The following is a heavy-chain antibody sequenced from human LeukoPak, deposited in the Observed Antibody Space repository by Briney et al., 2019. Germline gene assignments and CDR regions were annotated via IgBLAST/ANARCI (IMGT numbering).Heavy chain of an antibody. CDR2: ISYDGNNK. J-gene: IGHJ4*02. D-gene: IGHD2-2*01. Sequence: GGSLRLSCAASGFTSSAMHWVRQAPGKGLEWVAVISYDGNNKYYADSVKGRFTISRDNSKNTLYLQMNSLRAEDTAVYYCAKEGDCSSTSCLFDYWGQGTLVTVSS. CDR3: AKEGDCSSTSCLFDY. CDR1: GFTSSA. V-gene: IGHV3-30-3*01.